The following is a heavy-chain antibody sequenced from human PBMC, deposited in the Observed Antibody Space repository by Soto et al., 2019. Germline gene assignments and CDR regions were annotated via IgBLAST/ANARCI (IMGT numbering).Heavy chain of an antibody. CDR2: INPSGGST. CDR1: GYTFTSYY. J-gene: IGHJ4*02. V-gene: IGHV1-46*03. D-gene: IGHD6-13*01. Sequence: ASVKVSCKASGYTFTSYYMHWVRQAPGQGLEWMGIINPSGGSTSYAQKFQGRVTMTRDTSTSTVYMELSSLRSEDTAVYYCARDLTSSTYSSSWFYYFYWGQGTLVTVSS. CDR3: ARDLTSSTYSSSWFYYFY.